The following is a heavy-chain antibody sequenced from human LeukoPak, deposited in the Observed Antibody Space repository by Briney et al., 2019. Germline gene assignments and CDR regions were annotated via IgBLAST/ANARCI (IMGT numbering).Heavy chain of an antibody. CDR2: ISGSGGST. D-gene: IGHD2-21*02. V-gene: IGHV3-23*01. Sequence: GGSLRLSCAASGFTFSSYAMSWVRQAPGKGLEWVSAISGSGGSTYYADSVKGRFTISRDNSKNTLYLQMNSLRADDTAVYYCARADSMVVTARIDYWGQGTLVTVSS. CDR3: ARADSMVVTARIDY. J-gene: IGHJ4*02. CDR1: GFTFSSYA.